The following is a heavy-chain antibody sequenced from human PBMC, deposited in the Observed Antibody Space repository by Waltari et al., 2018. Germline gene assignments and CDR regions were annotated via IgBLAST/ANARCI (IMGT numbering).Heavy chain of an antibody. J-gene: IGHJ4*02. CDR1: GFTFSSYW. CDR3: ASGEDYFDY. V-gene: IGHV3-7*01. CDR2: IKEDGREK. Sequence: EVQLVESGGGLVQPGGSLRLSCAASGFTFSSYWMSWVRQGPGKGLEWVAKIKEDGREKYYVDSVKGRFTISRDNAKNSLYLQMNSLRAEDTAVYYCASGEDYFDYWGQGTLVTVSS.